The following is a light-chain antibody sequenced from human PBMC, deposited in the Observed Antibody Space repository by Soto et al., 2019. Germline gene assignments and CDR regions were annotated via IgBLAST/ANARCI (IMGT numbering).Light chain of an antibody. CDR2: AAS. J-gene: IGKJ4*01. Sequence: ILMTQSPSSLSAFVGDRVTITCRASQDIGNFLAWYQQRPGKVPELLIYAASTLQSGVPSRFSGSGSGTDFTLTISSLQPEDVATYYCQKCKVAPFTFGGGTKVEIK. CDR1: QDIGNF. CDR3: QKCKVAPFT. V-gene: IGKV1-27*01.